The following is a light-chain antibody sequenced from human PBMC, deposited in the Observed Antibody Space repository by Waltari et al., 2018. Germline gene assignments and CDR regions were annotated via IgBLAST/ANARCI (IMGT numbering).Light chain of an antibody. CDR2: DVT. Sequence: QSALTQPRSVSGSPGQSVTISCPGTSSDVGGYNYVSGYQQHPGKAPKLIIYDVTKRPSGVPDRFSGSKSGNTASLTISGLQAEDEADYYCCSYGGSYSFVVFGGGTKLTVL. V-gene: IGLV2-11*01. CDR1: SSDVGGYNY. J-gene: IGLJ2*01. CDR3: CSYGGSYSFVV.